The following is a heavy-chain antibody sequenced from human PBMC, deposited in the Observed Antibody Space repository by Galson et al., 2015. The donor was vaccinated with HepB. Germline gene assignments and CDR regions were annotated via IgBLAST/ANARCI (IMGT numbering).Heavy chain of an antibody. V-gene: IGHV1-46*01. CDR1: GSTFTSYY. D-gene: IGHD3-22*01. CDR3: ARCALYVSSGNPTCQSGAFVI. Sequence: SVTVSCKASGSTFTSYYMHWVRQAPGQGLEWMRIINPSGGSTSYAQKFQGRVTMTRDTSTSTVYMELSSLRSEDAAVYYCARCALYVSSGNPTCQSGAFVISGPGTMVAVSS. J-gene: IGHJ3*02. CDR2: INPSGGST.